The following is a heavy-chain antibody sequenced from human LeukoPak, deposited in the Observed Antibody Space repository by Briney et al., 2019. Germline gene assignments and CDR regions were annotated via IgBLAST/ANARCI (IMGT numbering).Heavy chain of an antibody. V-gene: IGHV1-18*01. J-gene: IGHJ4*02. D-gene: IGHD3-16*02. Sequence: ASVTVSCTASGYTFTSYGISWVRQAPGQGLEWMGWISAYNGNTNYAQKLQGRVTMTTDTSTSTAYMELRSLRSDDTAVYYCARDIGGLGELSLGYWGQGTLVTVSS. CDR2: ISAYNGNT. CDR1: GYTFTSYG. CDR3: ARDIGGLGELSLGY.